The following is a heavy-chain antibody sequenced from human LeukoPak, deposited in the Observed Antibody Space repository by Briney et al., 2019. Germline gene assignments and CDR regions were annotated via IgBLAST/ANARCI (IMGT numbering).Heavy chain of an antibody. CDR3: ARERHSYGLSLDH. V-gene: IGHV4-4*07. J-gene: IGHJ4*02. D-gene: IGHD5-18*01. Sequence: SETLFLTCTVSGGSISSYYWSWIRQPAGKGLEWIGRIYTSGSTSYNPSLKSRVTMSVDTSKNQFSLKLSSVTAADTAVYYCARERHSYGLSLDHWGQGTLVTVFS. CDR1: GGSISSYY. CDR2: IYTSGST.